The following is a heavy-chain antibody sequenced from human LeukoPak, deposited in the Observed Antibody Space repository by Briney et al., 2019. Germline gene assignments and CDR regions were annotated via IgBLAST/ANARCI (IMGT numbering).Heavy chain of an antibody. D-gene: IGHD6-13*01. V-gene: IGHV4-34*01. CDR1: GGSFSGYY. Sequence: SETLSLTCAVYGGSFSGYYWSWIRQPPGKGLEWIGEINHSGSTNYNPSLKSRVTRSVDTSKKQFSLELNLANAPHTGVIFFARGYSCSRGSDYWGQGTLVTVSS. CDR2: INHSGST. J-gene: IGHJ4*02. CDR3: ARGYSCSRGSDY.